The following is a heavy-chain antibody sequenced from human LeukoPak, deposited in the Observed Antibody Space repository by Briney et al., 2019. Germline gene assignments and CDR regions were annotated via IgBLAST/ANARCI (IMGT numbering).Heavy chain of an antibody. J-gene: IGHJ4*02. CDR3: AGLHYYDSSGYYYADY. V-gene: IGHV3-21*01. CDR1: GFTFSSYS. CDR2: IISSSSYI. D-gene: IGHD3-22*01. Sequence: GGSLRLSCAASGFTFSSYSMNWVRPAPGKGLEWVSSIISSSSYIYYSDSVKGRFTISRDNAKNSLYLQMNSLRAEDTAVYYCAGLHYYDSSGYYYADYWGQGTLVTVSS.